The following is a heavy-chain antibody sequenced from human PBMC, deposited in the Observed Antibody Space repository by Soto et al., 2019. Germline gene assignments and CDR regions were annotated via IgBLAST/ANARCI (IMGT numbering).Heavy chain of an antibody. Sequence: QVQLVQSGAEVKKPGSSVKVSCKASGGTFSSYAISWVRQAPGQGLEWMGGIIPIFGTANYAQKFQGRVMIAAVESTSAAYIELSSVRSEYTAVYYCARPGIAVAGYWYFDLWGRGTLVTVSS. V-gene: IGHV1-69*01. CDR1: GGTFSSYA. D-gene: IGHD6-19*01. CDR2: IIPIFGTA. J-gene: IGHJ2*01. CDR3: ARPGIAVAGYWYFDL.